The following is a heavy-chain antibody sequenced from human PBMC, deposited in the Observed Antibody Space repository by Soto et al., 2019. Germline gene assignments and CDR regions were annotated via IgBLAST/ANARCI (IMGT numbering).Heavy chain of an antibody. Sequence: HGESLKISCKGSGYSFSSYWIGWVRQMPGKGLEWMAIIYPGDSDTRYSPSFQGQVTISADKSISTAYLQWSSLKASDTAMYYCARLGFYSGYDSAKKNYYYYYMDVWGKGTTVTVSS. V-gene: IGHV5-51*01. CDR1: GYSFSSYW. J-gene: IGHJ6*03. CDR3: ARLGFYSGYDSAKKNYYYYYMDV. D-gene: IGHD5-12*01. CDR2: IYPGDSDT.